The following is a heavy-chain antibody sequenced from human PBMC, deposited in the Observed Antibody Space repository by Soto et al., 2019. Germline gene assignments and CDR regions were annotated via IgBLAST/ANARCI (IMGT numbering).Heavy chain of an antibody. CDR2: INAGNGNT. J-gene: IGHJ4*01. V-gene: IGHV1-3*01. Sequence: ASVKVFCKASGYTFTSYAMHWVRQAPGQRLEWMGWINAGNGNTKYSQKFQGRVTITRDTSASTAYMELSSLRSEDTAVYYCASAGDYYDSSGYKYWGQGTLVTVSS. CDR1: GYTFTSYA. D-gene: IGHD3-22*01. CDR3: ASAGDYYDSSGYKY.